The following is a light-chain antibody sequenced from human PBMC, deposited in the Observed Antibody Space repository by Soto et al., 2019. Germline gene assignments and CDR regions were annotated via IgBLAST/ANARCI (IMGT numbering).Light chain of an antibody. Sequence: QSALTQPASVSGSPGQSITISCTGTSSDIGSYNLVSWYQQHPGKAPKVMIYEVSKRPSGVSNRFSGSKSGNTASLTISGLQAEDEADYYCCSYAGSYTYVVFGGGTKLTVL. CDR3: CSYAGSYTYVV. V-gene: IGLV2-23*02. CDR2: EVS. J-gene: IGLJ2*01. CDR1: SSDIGSYNL.